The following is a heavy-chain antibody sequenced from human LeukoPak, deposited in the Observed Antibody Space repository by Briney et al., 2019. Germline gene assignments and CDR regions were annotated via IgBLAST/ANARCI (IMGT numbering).Heavy chain of an antibody. D-gene: IGHD6-13*01. CDR3: ARRGNSWPYYLDD. V-gene: IGHV4-38-2*01. J-gene: IGHJ4*02. CDR2: IYHSGST. CDR1: GYSISSGYY. Sequence: KASETLSLTCAVSGYSISSGYYWGWIRQPPGKGLEWIASIYHSGSTYYNPPLKSRVTISVDTSKNQFSLKLTSVTAADTAVYYCARRGNSWPYYLDDWGQGTLVTVSS.